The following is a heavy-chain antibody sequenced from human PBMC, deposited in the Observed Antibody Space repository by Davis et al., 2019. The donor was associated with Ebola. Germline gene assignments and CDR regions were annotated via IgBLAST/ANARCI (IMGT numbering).Heavy chain of an antibody. D-gene: IGHD3-22*01. V-gene: IGHV3-23*01. Sequence: GESLKISCAASGFTFSSYAMSWVRQAPGKGLEWVSAISGSGGSTYYADSVKGRFTISRDNAKNTLYLQMNSLRAEDTAVYYCARGVLYYYDSSGYYNWFDPWGQGTLVTVSS. CDR2: ISGSGGST. J-gene: IGHJ5*02. CDR1: GFTFSSYA. CDR3: ARGVLYYYDSSGYYNWFDP.